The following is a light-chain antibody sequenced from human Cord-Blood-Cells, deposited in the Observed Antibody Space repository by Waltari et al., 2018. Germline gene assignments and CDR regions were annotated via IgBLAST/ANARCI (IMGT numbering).Light chain of an antibody. CDR3: CSYACSSTWWV. J-gene: IGLJ3*02. Sequence: QSALTQPASVSGSPGQSITISCTGTSSDVGSYNLVSWYQQHPGKAPKLMIYEGSKRPAGVSNRFSGSKSGNTASLTISGLQAEDEADYYCCSYACSSTWWVFGGGTKLTVL. CDR1: SSDVGSYNL. V-gene: IGLV2-23*01. CDR2: EGS.